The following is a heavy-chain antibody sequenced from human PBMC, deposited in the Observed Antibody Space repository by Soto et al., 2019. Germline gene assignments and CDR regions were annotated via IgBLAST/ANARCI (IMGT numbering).Heavy chain of an antibody. CDR1: GGSFSGYY. D-gene: IGHD6-13*01. Sequence: QVQLQQWGAGLLKPSETLSLTCAVYGGSFSGYYWSWIRQPPGKGLEWIGEINHSGSTNYNPSLKSRVTIXXDXSXXQFSLKLSSVTAADTAVYYCARGGISAAAGSPFDYWGQGTLVTVSS. J-gene: IGHJ4*02. V-gene: IGHV4-34*01. CDR2: INHSGST. CDR3: ARGGISAAAGSPFDY.